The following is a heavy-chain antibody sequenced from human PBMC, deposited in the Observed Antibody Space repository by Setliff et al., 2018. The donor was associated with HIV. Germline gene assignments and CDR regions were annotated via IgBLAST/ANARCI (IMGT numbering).Heavy chain of an antibody. CDR2: INPNNGDT. Sequence: ASVKVSCKASGYTFTSYGISWVRQAPGQGLERMGRINPNNGDTNYAQKFQGRVTMTRDTSISTAYMELSSLTSADTAVYYCASGKGVRGVIITGGLDVWGKGTTVTVS. D-gene: IGHD3-10*01. CDR3: ASGKGVRGVIITGGLDV. J-gene: IGHJ6*03. V-gene: IGHV1-2*06. CDR1: GYTFTSYG.